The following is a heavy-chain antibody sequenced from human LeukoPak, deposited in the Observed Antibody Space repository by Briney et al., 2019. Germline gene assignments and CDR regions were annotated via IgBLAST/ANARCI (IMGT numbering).Heavy chain of an antibody. CDR1: GFTFSSYA. D-gene: IGHD3-22*01. J-gene: IGHJ4*02. Sequence: GGSLRLSCAASGFTFSSYAMSWVRQAPGKGLEWVSVISGSGGSTYYADSVKGRFTITRDNSKNTLYLQMNSLRAEDTAVYYCAKRFMVVVTQDDYVDYWGQGTLVTVSS. CDR2: ISGSGGST. V-gene: IGHV3-23*01. CDR3: AKRFMVVVTQDDYVDY.